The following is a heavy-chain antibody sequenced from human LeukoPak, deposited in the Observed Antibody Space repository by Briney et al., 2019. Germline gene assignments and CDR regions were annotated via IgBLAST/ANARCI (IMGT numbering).Heavy chain of an antibody. Sequence: GESLKISCKGSGYSFTSYWIGWVRQMPGKGLEWMGIIYPGDSDTRYSPSFQGQVTISADKSISTAYLQWSSLKASDTAMYYCVRWDSSGGSIHPEFDYWGQGTLVTVSS. J-gene: IGHJ4*02. CDR2: IYPGDSDT. CDR1: GYSFTSYW. V-gene: IGHV5-51*01. D-gene: IGHD6-19*01. CDR3: VRWDSSGGSIHPEFDY.